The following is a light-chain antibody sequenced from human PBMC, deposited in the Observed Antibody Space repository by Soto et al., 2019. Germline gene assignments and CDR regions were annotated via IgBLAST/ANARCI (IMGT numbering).Light chain of an antibody. J-gene: IGLJ1*01. Sequence: QSVLTQPASVSGSPGQSITISCTGTSSDVGSYNLGSWYQQHPGKAPKLMIYEGSKRPSGVSNRFSGSKSGNTASLTISGLQAEDGADYYCCSYAGSSTFYVFGTGTKVTVL. CDR2: EGS. CDR3: CSYAGSSTFYV. V-gene: IGLV2-23*01. CDR1: SSDVGSYNL.